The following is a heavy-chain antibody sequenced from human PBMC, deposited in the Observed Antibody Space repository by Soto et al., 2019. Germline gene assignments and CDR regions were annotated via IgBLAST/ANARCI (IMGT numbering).Heavy chain of an antibody. J-gene: IGHJ4*02. CDR2: IKPDGSGK. CDR3: ARDVGVQELDY. CDR1: GFTFRSNW. Sequence: GGSLRLSCAASGFTFRSNWMSWVRQAPGRGLEWVANIKPDGSGKYYLDSVRGRFTISRDNAENSLFLQIDSLRVEDTAVYYCARDVGVQELDYWDQGTLDAVSS. V-gene: IGHV3-7*01. D-gene: IGHD6-6*01.